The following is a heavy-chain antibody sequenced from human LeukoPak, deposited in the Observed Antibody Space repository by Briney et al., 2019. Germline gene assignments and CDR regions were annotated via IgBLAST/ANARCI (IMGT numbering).Heavy chain of an antibody. D-gene: IGHD2-2*01. J-gene: IGHJ6*03. Sequence: GASVKVSCKASGYTFTGYYMYWVRQAPGQGLEWMGWINLNSGGTNYAQKFQGRVTMTRDTSISTAYMELSRLRSDDTAVYYCTRPLVVVPAVGVTDYYMDVWGKGTTVTVSS. CDR3: TRPLVVVPAVGVTDYYMDV. V-gene: IGHV1-2*02. CDR1: GYTFTGYY. CDR2: INLNSGGT.